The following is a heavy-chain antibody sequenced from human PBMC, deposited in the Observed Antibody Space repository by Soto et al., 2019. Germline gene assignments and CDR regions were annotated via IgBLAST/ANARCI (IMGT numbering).Heavy chain of an antibody. V-gene: IGHV1-18*01. CDR1: GYTFTSFG. D-gene: IGHD2-15*01. Sequence: QVQLVQSGAEVKKPGASVKVSCKASGYTFTSFGISWVRQAPGQGLEWMGWISAYNGNTNYAENLQGRVTMTTDTTTRTAYMGLRSLRSDDTAVYYCARDHRGGTDAFDIWGQGTLVTVSS. CDR2: ISAYNGNT. J-gene: IGHJ3*02. CDR3: ARDHRGGTDAFDI.